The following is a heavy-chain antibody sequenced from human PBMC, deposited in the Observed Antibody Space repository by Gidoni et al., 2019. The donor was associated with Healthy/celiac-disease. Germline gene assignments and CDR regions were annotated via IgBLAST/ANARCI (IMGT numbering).Heavy chain of an antibody. CDR2: IYYSGST. CDR1: GGSISSSSYY. CDR3: ARLRDYYGSGSYYIDY. D-gene: IGHD3-10*01. V-gene: IGHV4-39*01. J-gene: IGHJ4*02. Sequence: QLQLQESGPGLVKPSETLSLTCTVSGGSISSSSYYWGWIRLPPGKGLEWSGSIYYSGSTYYNPSLKSRVTISVDTSKNQFSLKLSSVTAADTAVYYCARLRDYYGSGSYYIDYWGQGTLVTVSS.